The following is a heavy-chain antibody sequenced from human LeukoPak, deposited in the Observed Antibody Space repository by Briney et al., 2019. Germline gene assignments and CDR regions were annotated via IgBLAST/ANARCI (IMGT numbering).Heavy chain of an antibody. Sequence: SETLSLTCAVSGGSISSGAYSWSWIRQPPRKGLEWIGYVYYSGGTYYNPSLKSRVTISVDTSKNQFSLKLNSVTAADTALYYCARAYSSSWYWNWFDPWGQGTLVTVSS. CDR1: GGSISSGAYS. D-gene: IGHD6-13*01. CDR2: VYYSGGT. CDR3: ARAYSSSWYWNWFDP. J-gene: IGHJ5*02. V-gene: IGHV4-30-4*07.